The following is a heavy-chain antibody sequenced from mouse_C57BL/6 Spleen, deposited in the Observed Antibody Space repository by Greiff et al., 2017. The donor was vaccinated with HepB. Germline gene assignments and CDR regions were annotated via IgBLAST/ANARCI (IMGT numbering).Heavy chain of an antibody. Sequence: EVMLVESGGGLVKPGGSLKLSCAASGFTFSDYGMHWVRQAPEKGLEWVAYISSGSSTIYYADTVKGRFTISRDNAKNTLSLQMTSLRADDTSIYYCARTIYYEFYVDYWGQGTTLTVSS. V-gene: IGHV5-17*01. CDR1: GFTFSDYG. CDR2: ISSGSSTI. J-gene: IGHJ2*01. D-gene: IGHD2-4*01. CDR3: ARTIYYEFYVDY.